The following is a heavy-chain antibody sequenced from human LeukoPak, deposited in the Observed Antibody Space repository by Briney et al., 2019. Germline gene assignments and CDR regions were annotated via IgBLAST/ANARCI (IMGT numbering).Heavy chain of an antibody. CDR1: GYSFTNNW. CDR3: TRRIWDYFETSGYPSAFDY. CDR2: IYPIDSDT. D-gene: IGHD3-22*01. Sequence: GESLKISCQVSGYSFTNNWIAWVRQVPGKGLEWMGIIYPIDSDTRYSPSFQGQVTISADKSLNTAYLQWSSLKASDTAIYYCTRRIWDYFETSGYPSAFDYWGQGTLVTVSS. V-gene: IGHV5-51*01. J-gene: IGHJ4*02.